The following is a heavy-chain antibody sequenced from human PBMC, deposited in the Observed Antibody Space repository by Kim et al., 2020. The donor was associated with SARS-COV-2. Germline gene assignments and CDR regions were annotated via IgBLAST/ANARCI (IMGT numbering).Heavy chain of an antibody. CDR1: GGSISSYY. Sequence: SETLSLTCTVSGGSISSYYWSWIRQPPGKGLEWIGYIYYSGSANYNPSLKSRVTISVDTSKNQFSLKLSSVTAADTAVYYCARCLLWVGELSRPSYYGMDVWGQGTTVTVS. CDR2: IYYSGSA. V-gene: IGHV4-59*13. J-gene: IGHJ6*02. CDR3: ARCLLWVGELSRPSYYGMDV. D-gene: IGHD3-10*01.